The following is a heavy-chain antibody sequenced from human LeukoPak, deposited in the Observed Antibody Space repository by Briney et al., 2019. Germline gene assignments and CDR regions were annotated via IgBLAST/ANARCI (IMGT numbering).Heavy chain of an antibody. J-gene: IGHJ6*02. CDR1: GFTFSTYT. CDR2: IGTSSSTI. D-gene: IGHD2-15*01. CDR3: ATWVCSGGSCYSWSYYGMDV. V-gene: IGHV3-48*04. Sequence: GGSLGLSCAASGFTFSTYTMNWVRQPPGKGLEWVSNIGTSSSTIYYADSVKGRFTISRDNAKNSLYLQMNSLRAEDTAVYYCATWVCSGGSCYSWSYYGMDVWGQGTTVTVSS.